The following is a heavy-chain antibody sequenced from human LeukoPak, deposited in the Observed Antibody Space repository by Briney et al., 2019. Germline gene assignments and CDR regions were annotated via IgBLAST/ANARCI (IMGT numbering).Heavy chain of an antibody. V-gene: IGHV1-2*02. CDR2: LNPNSGGT. J-gene: IGHJ3*02. Sequence: ASVKVSCKASGYTFTGYYMHWVRQAPGQGLEWMGWLNPNSGGTNYAQKFQGRVTMTRDTSISTAYMELSRLRSDDTALYYCAREAIRDAFDIWGQGTLVTVSS. CDR3: AREAIRDAFDI. CDR1: GYTFTGYY. D-gene: IGHD2-21*01.